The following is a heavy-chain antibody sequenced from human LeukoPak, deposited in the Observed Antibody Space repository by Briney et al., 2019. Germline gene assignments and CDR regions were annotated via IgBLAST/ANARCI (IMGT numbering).Heavy chain of an antibody. CDR1: GFTFSSYA. CDR3: AKDPYDYYGSGSLDY. V-gene: IGHV3-23*01. CDR2: ISGSGGST. Sequence: GGSLRLSCAASGFTFSSYAMSWVRQAPGKGLEWVSAISGSGGSTYYADSVKGRFTISRDNSKNTLYLQMNSLRAEDTAVYYCAKDPYDYYGSGSLDYWGQGTLVTVSS. J-gene: IGHJ4*02. D-gene: IGHD3-10*01.